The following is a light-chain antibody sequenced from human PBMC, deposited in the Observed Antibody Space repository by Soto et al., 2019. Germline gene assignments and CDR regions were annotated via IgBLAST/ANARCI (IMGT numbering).Light chain of an antibody. V-gene: IGKV1-39*01. J-gene: IGKJ4*01. Sequence: DIQMTQSPFSLAASVGDRVTVSCRSSQSIDTFLNWYRHKPGKAPELLIFGASRLHSGVPSRFSGGGSGTVFTLNISSLQPEDFATYYCQQTFSTLALTFGGGTKVEI. CDR2: GAS. CDR1: QSIDTF. CDR3: QQTFSTLALT.